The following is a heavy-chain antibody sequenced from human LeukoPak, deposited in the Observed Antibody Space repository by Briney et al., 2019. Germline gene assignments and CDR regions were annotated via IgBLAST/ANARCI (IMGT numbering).Heavy chain of an antibody. CDR3: AREYHDAFDI. Sequence: PGGSLRLSCAVSGFTCSSYSMNWVRQAPGKELEWVSSISSSSSYIYYADSVKGRFTISRDNAKNSLYLQMNSLRAEDTAVYYCAREYHDAFDIWGQGTMVTVSP. J-gene: IGHJ3*02. CDR2: ISSSSSYI. D-gene: IGHD2-2*01. V-gene: IGHV3-21*01. CDR1: GFTCSSYS.